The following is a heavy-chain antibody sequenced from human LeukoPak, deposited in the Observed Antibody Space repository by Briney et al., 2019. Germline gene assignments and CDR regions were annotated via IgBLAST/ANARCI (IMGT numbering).Heavy chain of an antibody. Sequence: ASVKVSCKASGYTFISYEIHWVRQATGQGLEWMGWINPNSGNTRYVQKFQGRVTFTRDTSRGTAYMELTSLTSDDTAVYFCARGGGGLAYWGPGTLVTVSS. CDR3: ARGGGGLAY. CDR2: INPNSGNT. D-gene: IGHD2-15*01. J-gene: IGHJ4*02. CDR1: GYTFISYE. V-gene: IGHV1-8*03.